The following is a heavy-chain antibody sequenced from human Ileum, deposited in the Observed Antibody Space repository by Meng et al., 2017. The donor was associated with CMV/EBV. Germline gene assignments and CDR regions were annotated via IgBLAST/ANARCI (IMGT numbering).Heavy chain of an antibody. CDR1: YY. Sequence: YYMHWVRQAHGQGLEWMGWINPNSGGTNYAQKFRGRVTMTRATYISTAYMELSRLSSDDTAVYYCAREWPRYCSSTRCYKGAGRWFDPWGQGTLVTVSS. D-gene: IGHD2-2*02. J-gene: IGHJ5*02. CDR2: INPNSGGT. V-gene: IGHV1-2*02. CDR3: AREWPRYCSSTRCYKGAGRWFDP.